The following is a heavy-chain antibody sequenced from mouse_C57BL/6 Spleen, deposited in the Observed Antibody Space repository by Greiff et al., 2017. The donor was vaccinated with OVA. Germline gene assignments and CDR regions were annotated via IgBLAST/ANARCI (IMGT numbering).Heavy chain of an antibody. J-gene: IGHJ2*01. CDR3: ARGPGTGYFDY. CDR2: IDPSDSYT. V-gene: IGHV1-69*01. D-gene: IGHD4-1*01. CDR1: GYTFTSYW. Sequence: VKLQQPGAELVMPGASVKLSCKASGYTFTSYWMHWVKQRPGQGLEWIGEIDPSDSYTNYNQKFKGKSTLTVDKSSSTAYMQLSSLTSEDSAVYYCARGPGTGYFDYWGQGTTLTVSS.